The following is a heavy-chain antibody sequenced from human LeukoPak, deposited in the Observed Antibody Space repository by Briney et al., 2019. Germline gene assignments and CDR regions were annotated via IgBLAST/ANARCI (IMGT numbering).Heavy chain of an antibody. J-gene: IGHJ6*02. D-gene: IGHD6-13*01. V-gene: IGHV3-21*01. CDR2: ISSSSSYM. Sequence: PGRSLRLSCAASGFTFSSHTMNWVRQAPGKGLEWVSSISSSSSYMYYADSVKGRFTISRDNAKNSLYLQMNSLRAEDTAVYYCARDADSSSWSMYYYYGMDVWGQGTTVTVSS. CDR1: GFTFSSHT. CDR3: ARDADSSSWSMYYYYGMDV.